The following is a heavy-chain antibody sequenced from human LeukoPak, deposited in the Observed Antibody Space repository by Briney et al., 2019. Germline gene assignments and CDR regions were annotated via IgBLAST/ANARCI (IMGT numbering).Heavy chain of an antibody. CDR2: IDAGNGDT. J-gene: IGHJ6*02. Sequence: ASVKVSCKASGYTFSDYAMHWVRQAPGQRFEWMGWIDAGNGDTRYSQKFQGRVTITRDTSASTAYIELRSLRSEDTAMYYCARGSTSDWPLDHWGQGTTVTVSS. V-gene: IGHV1-3*01. CDR3: ARGSTSDWPLDH. CDR1: GYTFSDYA. D-gene: IGHD2-2*01.